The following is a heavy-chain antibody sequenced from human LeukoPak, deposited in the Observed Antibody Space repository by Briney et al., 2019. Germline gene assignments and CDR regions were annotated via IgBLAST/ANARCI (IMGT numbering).Heavy chain of an antibody. D-gene: IGHD5-18*01. CDR2: ISYDGSNK. Sequence: GGSLRLSCAASGFTFSSYAMSWVRQAPGKGLEWVAVISYDGSNKYYADSVKGRFTISRDNSKNTLYLQMNSLRAEDTAVYYCAKEDTAMVTLPYYYYGMDVWGQGTTVTVSS. CDR3: AKEDTAMVTLPYYYYGMDV. CDR1: GFTFSSYA. V-gene: IGHV3-30*18. J-gene: IGHJ6*02.